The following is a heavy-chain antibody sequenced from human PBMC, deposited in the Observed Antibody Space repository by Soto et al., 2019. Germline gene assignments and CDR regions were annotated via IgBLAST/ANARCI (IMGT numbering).Heavy chain of an antibody. Sequence: PGGSLRLSCAASGFTFTRYSMNWVRQAPGKGLEWVSSISSITNYIYYGDSMKGRFTISRDNGKNSLYLEIHSLRAEDTAVYYCARESEDLTSNFDYWGQGTLVTVSS. V-gene: IGHV3-21*06. CDR2: ISSITNYI. CDR1: GFTFTRYS. J-gene: IGHJ4*02. CDR3: ARESEDLTSNFDY.